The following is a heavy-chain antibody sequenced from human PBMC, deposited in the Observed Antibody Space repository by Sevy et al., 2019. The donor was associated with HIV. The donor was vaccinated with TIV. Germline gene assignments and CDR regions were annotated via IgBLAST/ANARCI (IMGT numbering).Heavy chain of an antibody. CDR1: GFTFSTYA. Sequence: GGSLRLSCAASGFTFSTYAMTWVRQAPGEGLEWVSVISGSGSSTYYADSVKGRFTISRDNSKNTLFLQMNSLRADDTAVYYCAKDRFSGTYYSGDFDYWGQGTLVTVSS. V-gene: IGHV3-23*01. J-gene: IGHJ4*02. CDR3: AKDRFSGTYYSGDFDY. D-gene: IGHD3-10*01. CDR2: ISGSGSST.